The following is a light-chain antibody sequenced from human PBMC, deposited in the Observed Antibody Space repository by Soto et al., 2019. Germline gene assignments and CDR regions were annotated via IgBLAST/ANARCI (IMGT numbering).Light chain of an antibody. CDR2: DAS. CDR1: QSVGTF. Sequence: EVVLTQSPATLSLSPGERATLSFRASQSVGTFLAWYQQKSDQAPRIIIYDASNRATGVPGRFSGTGSATDFALTISSVEPEDFAVYYCQHRTNWPRTFGQGTKLDIK. J-gene: IGKJ2*01. V-gene: IGKV3-11*01. CDR3: QHRTNWPRT.